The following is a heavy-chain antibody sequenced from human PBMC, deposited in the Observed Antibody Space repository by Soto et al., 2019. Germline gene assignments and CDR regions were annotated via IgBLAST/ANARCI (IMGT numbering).Heavy chain of an antibody. CDR2: ISSSSSTI. J-gene: IGHJ4*02. CDR1: GVTFSIYS. V-gene: IGHV3-48*01. CDR3: ARDGAPFDY. D-gene: IGHD1-26*01. Sequence: PGGSLRLSCAASGVTFSIYSMNWFRQAPGKGLEWVSYISSSSSTIYYADSVKGRFTISRDNAKNSLYLQMNSLRAEDTAVYYCARDGAPFDYWGQGTLVTVSS.